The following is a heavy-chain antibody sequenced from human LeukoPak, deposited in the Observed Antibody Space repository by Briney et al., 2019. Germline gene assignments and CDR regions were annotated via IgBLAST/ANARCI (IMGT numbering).Heavy chain of an antibody. J-gene: IGHJ5*02. CDR1: GFTFGDYA. V-gene: IGHV3-49*04. CDR2: IRTNAYGETT. D-gene: IGHD3-10*01. CDR3: TRAAVLWFGESPTDP. Sequence: PGGSLRLSCTASGFTFGDYAMSWVRQAPGKGLEWVGFIRTNAYGETTDYAASVKGRFIISRDDSKSVAYLQTNSLQTEDTAVYYCTRAAVLWFGESPTDPWGQGTLVTVSS.